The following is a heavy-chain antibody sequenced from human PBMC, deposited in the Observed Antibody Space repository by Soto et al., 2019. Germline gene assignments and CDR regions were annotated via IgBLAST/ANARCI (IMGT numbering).Heavy chain of an antibody. Sequence: GGSLRLSCAVSGFTFSDYGMHWVRQAPGKGLEWVAVMSYAGTYKYYADSVKGRFTISRDLSGNTLFLQMNSPRLEDTAVYFCAKEMYPRTVLDSSSPWGDYWGQGTLVTVSS. CDR2: MSYAGTYK. CDR3: AKEMYPRTVLDSSSPWGDY. D-gene: IGHD6-6*01. V-gene: IGHV3-30*18. CDR1: GFTFSDYG. J-gene: IGHJ4*02.